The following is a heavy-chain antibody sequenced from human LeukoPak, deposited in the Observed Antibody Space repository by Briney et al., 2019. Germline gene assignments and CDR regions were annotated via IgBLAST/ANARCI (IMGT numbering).Heavy chain of an antibody. CDR3: ARVATYYDILTGYYPRNFDY. J-gene: IGHJ4*02. Sequence: SQTLSLTCTVSGGSISSGDYYWSWIRQPPGKGLEWIGSIYYSGSTYYNPSLKSRVTISVDTSKNQFSLKLSSVTAADTAVYYCARVATYYDILTGYYPRNFDYWGQGTLVTVSS. D-gene: IGHD3-9*01. CDR2: IYYSGST. V-gene: IGHV4-39*07. CDR1: GGSISSGDYY.